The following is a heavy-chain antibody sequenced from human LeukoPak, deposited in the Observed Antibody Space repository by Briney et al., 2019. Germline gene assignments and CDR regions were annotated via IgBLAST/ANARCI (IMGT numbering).Heavy chain of an antibody. Sequence: ASVKVSCKASGGTFSSYTINRVRQAAGLGLEWMGWMNPNSGDTGYTQKFQGRVAMTRSTSITTAYMELSSLRSEDTAVYYCARGPFGSGSFLDYWGQGTLVTVSS. V-gene: IGHV1-8*02. J-gene: IGHJ4*02. CDR2: MNPNSGDT. CDR1: GGTFSSYT. CDR3: ARGPFGSGSFLDY. D-gene: IGHD3-10*01.